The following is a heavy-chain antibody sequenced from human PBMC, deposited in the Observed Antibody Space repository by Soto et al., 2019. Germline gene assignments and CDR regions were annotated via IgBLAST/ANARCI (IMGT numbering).Heavy chain of an antibody. J-gene: IGHJ6*03. V-gene: IGHV5-51*01. CDR2: IYPGDSDT. CDR1: GYSFTSYW. Sequence: PGESLKISCKGSGYSFTSYWIGWVRQMPGKGLEWMGIIYPGDSDTRYSPSFQGQVTISADKSISTAYLQWSSLKASDTAMYYCARLTADIVVVPAAMDYYYYMDVWGKGTTVTVSS. D-gene: IGHD2-2*01. CDR3: ARLTADIVVVPAAMDYYYYMDV.